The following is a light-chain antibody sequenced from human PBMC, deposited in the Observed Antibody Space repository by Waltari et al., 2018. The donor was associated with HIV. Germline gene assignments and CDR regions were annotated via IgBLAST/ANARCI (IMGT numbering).Light chain of an antibody. CDR1: SNDVGIYYL. CDR3: CSYAGSVTYWV. V-gene: IGLV2-23*02. Sequence: QSALTQPASVSGSPGQSISISCTGTSNDVGIYYLVSWYQHHPGKAPKLVIYEVTKRPSGVSNRFSGSKSGNSASLTISGLQAEDEADYFCCSYAGSVTYWVFGGGTKVTVL. J-gene: IGLJ3*02. CDR2: EVT.